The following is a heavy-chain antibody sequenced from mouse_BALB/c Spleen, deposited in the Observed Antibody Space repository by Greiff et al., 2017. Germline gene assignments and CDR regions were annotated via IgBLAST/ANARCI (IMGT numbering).Heavy chain of an antibody. CDR2: IDPENGDT. CDR3: NAWYDGSSYFDD. J-gene: IGHJ2*01. D-gene: IGHD1-1*01. CDR1: GFNIKDYY. V-gene: IGHV14-4*02. Sequence: VQLQQSGAELVRSGASVKLSCTASGFNIKDYYMHWVKQRPEQGLEWIGWIDPENGDTEYAPKFQGKATMTADTSSNTAYLQLSSLTSEDTAVYYCNAWYDGSSYFDDWGQGTTLTGAS.